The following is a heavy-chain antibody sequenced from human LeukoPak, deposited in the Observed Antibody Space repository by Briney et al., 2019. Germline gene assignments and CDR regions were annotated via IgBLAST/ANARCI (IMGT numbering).Heavy chain of an antibody. D-gene: IGHD6-6*01. Sequence: AESLKTSYKGSGYSFTSYWIGWVRQMPRKDLEWMGLIHPGNSDTRYSPSFRGQFTMSVDKFTSTAYLQWSSLKASDAAMYYCARHVHWSFDLWGRGTLVTVSS. V-gene: IGHV5-51*01. CDR3: ARHVHWSFDL. CDR1: GYSFTSYW. J-gene: IGHJ2*01. CDR2: IHPGNSDT.